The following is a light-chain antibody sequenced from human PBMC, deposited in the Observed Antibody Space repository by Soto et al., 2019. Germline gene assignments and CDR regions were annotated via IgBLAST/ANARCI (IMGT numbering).Light chain of an antibody. CDR1: QGIGSY. CDR3: QQLNSYPLT. J-gene: IGKJ1*01. V-gene: IGKV1-9*01. Sequence: DIELTQAPSFLSTSVGDRVTRTCRASQGIGSYLAWYQQKPGKAPKLLIYAASTFQSGVPSRFSGSGSGTEFTLTVSSLQPEDFATYYCQQLNSYPLTFGQGTKVDIK. CDR2: AAS.